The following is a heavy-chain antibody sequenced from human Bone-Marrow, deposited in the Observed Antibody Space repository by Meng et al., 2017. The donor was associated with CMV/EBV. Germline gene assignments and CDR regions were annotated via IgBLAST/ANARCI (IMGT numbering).Heavy chain of an antibody. V-gene: IGHV1-69*12. CDR3: AWGGRWYRFDY. D-gene: IGHD3-16*01. CDR2: IIPIFGTA. Sequence: VQVVQPGGGVKKPGSSVKVLCKASGGTFSSYAISWVRQAPGKGLEWMGGIIPIFGTANYAQKFQGRVTITADESTSTAYMELSSLRSEDTAVYYCAWGGRWYRFDYWGQGTLVTVSS. CDR1: GGTFSSYA. J-gene: IGHJ4*02.